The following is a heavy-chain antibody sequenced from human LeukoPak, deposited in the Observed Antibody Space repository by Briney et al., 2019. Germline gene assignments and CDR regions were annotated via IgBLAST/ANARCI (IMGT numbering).Heavy chain of an antibody. CDR1: GXSISLYY. V-gene: IGHV4-59*01. CDR2: IYYTGST. CDR3: ARGYDDSSGYYY. Sequence: PSETLSLTCTVSGXSISLYYWSWIRQPPGKGLEWIGYIYYTGSTKSNPSLKSRVTMSVDTSKKQFSLKLISVTAADTAVYYCARGYDDSSGYYYWGQGTQVT. J-gene: IGHJ4*02. D-gene: IGHD3-22*01.